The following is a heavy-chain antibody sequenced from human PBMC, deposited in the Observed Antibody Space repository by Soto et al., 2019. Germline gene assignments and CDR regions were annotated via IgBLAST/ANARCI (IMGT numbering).Heavy chain of an antibody. J-gene: IGHJ4*02. D-gene: IGHD3-3*01. CDR2: IYWDDDK. Sequence: QITLNESGPPVVNPAETLTLTCTFSGFSLTTSGVGVGWIRQSPGKAPERLALIYWDDDKRYSASLKSRLTITKDTSKNQVVLTMASVDPADTATYYCAHRILRTVFGLVTTTAIYFDFWGQGTPVVVSS. CDR3: AHRILRTVFGLVTTTAIYFDF. V-gene: IGHV2-5*02. CDR1: GFSLTTSGVG.